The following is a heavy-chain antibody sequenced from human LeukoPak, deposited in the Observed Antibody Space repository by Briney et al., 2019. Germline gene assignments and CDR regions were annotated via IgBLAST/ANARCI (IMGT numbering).Heavy chain of an antibody. Sequence: GGSLRLSCAASGFTFNSYAMSWVRQAPWERLQWVSGISDSGGNTYYADSVRGRFTISRDNSKNTLYLQMNSLRAEDTAVYYCARGMTGYDYVWGSYRYTSFDYWGQGTLVTVSS. CDR3: ARGMTGYDYVWGSYRYTSFDY. J-gene: IGHJ4*02. CDR1: GFTFNSYA. D-gene: IGHD3-16*02. CDR2: ISDSGGNT. V-gene: IGHV3-23*01.